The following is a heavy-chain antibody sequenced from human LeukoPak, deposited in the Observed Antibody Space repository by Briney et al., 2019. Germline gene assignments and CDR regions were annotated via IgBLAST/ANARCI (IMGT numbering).Heavy chain of an antibody. CDR1: GFTFSSYR. CDR2: ISSSGTNI. CDR3: VRDHSGWSLDP. V-gene: IGHV3-48*04. J-gene: IGHJ5*02. Sequence: GGSLRLSCAASGFTFSSYRMNWVRQAPGKGLEWVSYISSSGTNIYYADSVKGRFTISRDNAKNSLYLQMNSLRAEDTAVYYCVRDHSGWSLDPWGQGTLVTVSS. D-gene: IGHD6-19*01.